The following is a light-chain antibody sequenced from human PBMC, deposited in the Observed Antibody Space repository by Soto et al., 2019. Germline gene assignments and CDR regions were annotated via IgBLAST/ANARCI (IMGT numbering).Light chain of an antibody. CDR1: SSDVGGFDY. V-gene: IGLV2-14*01. Sequence: QSALTQPASVSGSPGQSITISCTGTSSDVGGFDYVSWNQQHPGKAPKLIIYEVSNRPSGVSNRFIGSKSGNTASLTISGLQAEDEADYYCNSYTSRMTWVFGGGTKLTVL. J-gene: IGLJ3*02. CDR3: NSYTSRMTWV. CDR2: EVS.